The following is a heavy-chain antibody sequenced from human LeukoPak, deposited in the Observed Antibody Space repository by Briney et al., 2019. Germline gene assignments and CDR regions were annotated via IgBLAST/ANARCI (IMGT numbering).Heavy chain of an antibody. CDR3: ATDRGLR. J-gene: IGHJ6*04. CDR1: ELTFSDNW. Sequence: PGGSLRLSCAASELTFSDNWRTWVRKAQGKGLEWVANIKHDGSEKYYVDSVKGRFTISRDNAKNSLYLQMNSLRVEDTAVYYCATDRGLRWGKGTTVTVSS. CDR2: IKHDGSEK. V-gene: IGHV3-7*03.